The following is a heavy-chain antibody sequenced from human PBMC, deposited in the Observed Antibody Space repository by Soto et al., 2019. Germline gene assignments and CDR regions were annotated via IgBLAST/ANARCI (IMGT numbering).Heavy chain of an antibody. Sequence: GASGKVSCKASGGTFSSYAISWVRQAPGQGLEWMGGIIPIFGTANYAQKFQGRVTITADESTSTAYMELSSLRSEDTAVYYCARDNTYYYDSSGYQGLIWGQGTLVTVSS. J-gene: IGHJ4*02. D-gene: IGHD3-22*01. CDR3: ARDNTYYYDSSGYQGLI. CDR1: GGTFSSYA. V-gene: IGHV1-69*13. CDR2: IIPIFGTA.